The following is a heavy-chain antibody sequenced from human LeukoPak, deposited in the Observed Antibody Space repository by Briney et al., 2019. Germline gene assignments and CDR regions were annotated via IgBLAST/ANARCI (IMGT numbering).Heavy chain of an antibody. V-gene: IGHV4-38-2*02. J-gene: IGHJ4*02. CDR2: MYPSGST. CDR1: GYSISSGYY. D-gene: IGHD5-12*01. CDR3: ARSGSGYLRYYFDY. Sequence: SETLSLTCTVSGYSISSGYYWGWIRQPPGKGLEWIGSMYPSGSTYYNPSLKSRVTISVDTSKNQFSLKLSSVAAADTAVYYCARSGSGYLRYYFDYWGQGTLVTVSS.